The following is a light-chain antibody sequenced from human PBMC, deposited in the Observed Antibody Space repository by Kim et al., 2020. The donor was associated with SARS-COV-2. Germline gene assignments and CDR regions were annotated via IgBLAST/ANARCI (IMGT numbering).Light chain of an antibody. J-gene: IGLJ3*02. CDR3: QSADSSDTFWV. CDR2: EDT. V-gene: IGLV3-25*03. Sequence: QGQPARLTCSGDPLPAKYAYWFQQKPGQAPVVVIYEDTERPSGIPERFSGSTSGTTVTLTISGVQAEDEADYYCQSADSSDTFWVFGGGTQLTVL. CDR1: PLPAKY.